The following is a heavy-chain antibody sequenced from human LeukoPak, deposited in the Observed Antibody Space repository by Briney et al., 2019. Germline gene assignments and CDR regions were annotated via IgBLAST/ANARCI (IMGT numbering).Heavy chain of an antibody. CDR3: ANEIRPNDH. Sequence: GGSLRLSCAASGFTFSSHAMSWVRQAPGKGLEWVSAISISGGSTYYADSVKGRFTISRDNSKNTLFLQMNSLRPEDTAVYYCANEIRPNDHWGQGTLVTVSS. J-gene: IGHJ4*02. D-gene: IGHD4-17*01. CDR1: GFTFSSHA. CDR2: ISISGGST. V-gene: IGHV3-23*01.